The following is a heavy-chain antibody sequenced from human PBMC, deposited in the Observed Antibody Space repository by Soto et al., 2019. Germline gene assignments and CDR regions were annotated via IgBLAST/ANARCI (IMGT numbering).Heavy chain of an antibody. CDR2: INAGNGNT. V-gene: IGHV1-3*01. CDR1: GYTFTSYA. Sequence: ASVKVSCKPSGYTFTSYAMHWVRQAPGQRLEWMGWINAGNGNTKYSQKFQGRVTITRDTSASTAYMELSSLRSEDTAVYYCARDLIRFGELFIPFDYWGQGTLVTVSS. CDR3: ARDLIRFGELFIPFDY. D-gene: IGHD3-10*01. J-gene: IGHJ4*02.